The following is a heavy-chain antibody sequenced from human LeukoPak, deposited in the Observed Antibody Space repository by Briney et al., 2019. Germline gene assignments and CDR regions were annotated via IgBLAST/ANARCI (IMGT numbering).Heavy chain of an antibody. CDR1: GGTFSSYA. Sequence: SVKVSCKASGGTFSSYAISWVRQAPGQGLEWMGGIIPIFGTANYAQKFQGRVTITADESTSTAYMELSSLRSEDTAMYYCARDQKVGATPYFGMDVWGQGTTVTVSS. CDR2: IIPIFGTA. J-gene: IGHJ6*02. V-gene: IGHV1-69*13. CDR3: ARDQKVGATPYFGMDV. D-gene: IGHD1-26*01.